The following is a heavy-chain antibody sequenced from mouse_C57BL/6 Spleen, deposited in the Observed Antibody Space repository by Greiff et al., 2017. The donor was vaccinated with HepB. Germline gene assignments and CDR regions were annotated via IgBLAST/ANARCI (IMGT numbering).Heavy chain of an antibody. D-gene: IGHD2-12*01. CDR2: IDPSDSYT. Sequence: VQLQQPGAELVKPGASVKLSCKASGYTFTSYWMQWVKQRPGQGLEWIGEIDPSDSYTNYNHKFKGKATLTVDTSSSTAYMQLSSLTSEDSAVYYCARRALRTPWFAYWGQGTLVTVSA. V-gene: IGHV1-50*01. CDR1: GYTFTSYW. J-gene: IGHJ3*01. CDR3: ARRALRTPWFAY.